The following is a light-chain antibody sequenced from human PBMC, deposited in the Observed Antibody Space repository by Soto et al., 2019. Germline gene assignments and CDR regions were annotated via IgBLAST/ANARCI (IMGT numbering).Light chain of an antibody. CDR1: SGDIGGYNF. CDR2: DVS. Sequence: QSVLTQPPSASGSPGQSVTISCTGTSGDIGGYNFVSWYQHHPGKAPKLMIYDVSRRPSGVPDRFSGSKSANTASLTVSGLQAEDEADYYCSSYAGINNLVFGGGTKLTVL. CDR3: SSYAGINNLV. V-gene: IGLV2-8*01. J-gene: IGLJ2*01.